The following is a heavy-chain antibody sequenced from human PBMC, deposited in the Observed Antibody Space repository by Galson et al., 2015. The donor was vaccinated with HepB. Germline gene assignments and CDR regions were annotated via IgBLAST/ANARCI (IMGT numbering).Heavy chain of an antibody. CDR1: GFTFSNAW. J-gene: IGHJ5*02. CDR3: TTDIIAAAGRLPHQTEFNWFDP. V-gene: IGHV3-15*07. D-gene: IGHD6-13*01. CDR2: IKSKTDGGTT. Sequence: SLRLSCAASGFTFSNAWMNWVRQAPGKGLEWVGRIKSKTDGGTTDYAAPVKGRFTISRDDSKNTLYLQMNSLKTEDTAVYYCTTDIIAAAGRLPHQTEFNWFDPWGQGTLVTVSS.